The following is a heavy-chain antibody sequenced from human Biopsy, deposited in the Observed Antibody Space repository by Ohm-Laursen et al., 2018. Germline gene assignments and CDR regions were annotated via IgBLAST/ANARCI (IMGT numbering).Heavy chain of an antibody. CDR3: VRGRSPAAY. CDR1: GGSLNFYY. CDR2: MYYSGST. J-gene: IGHJ4*02. Sequence: SDTLSLTCAVSGGSLNFYYWSWIRQPPGKGLEWIGYMYYSGSTKYSPSLKNRVTVSFDTSRNQFPLKLTSMTPADTAVYYCVRGRSPAAYWGQGALVIVSS. V-gene: IGHV4-59*07. D-gene: IGHD3-16*01.